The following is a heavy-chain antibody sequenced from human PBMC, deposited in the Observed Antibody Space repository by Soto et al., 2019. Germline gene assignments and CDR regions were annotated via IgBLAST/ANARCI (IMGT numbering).Heavy chain of an antibody. CDR3: ARQTTPLIAARLNY. D-gene: IGHD6-6*01. CDR2: IYYSGST. CDR1: GGSISSSSYY. Sequence: SETLSLTCTVSGGSISSSSYYWGWIRQPPGTGLEWIGSIYYSGSTNYNPSLKSRVTISVDTSKNQFSLKLSSVTAADTAVYYCARQTTPLIAARLNYWGQGTQVTVSS. V-gene: IGHV4-39*01. J-gene: IGHJ4*02.